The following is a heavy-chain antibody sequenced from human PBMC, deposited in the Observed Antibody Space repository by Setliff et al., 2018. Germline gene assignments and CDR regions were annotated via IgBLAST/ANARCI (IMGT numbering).Heavy chain of an antibody. D-gene: IGHD6-13*01. CDR3: ARISRLYTSSWDDY. V-gene: IGHV3-21*01. CDR2: ISRDTDYT. Sequence: GSLRLSCAASGFSFNNYYMTWVRQAPGKGLEWISGISRDTDYTYYAESVKGRFTIFRDNAKNSVYLQMNRLRAEDTAVYYCARISRLYTSSWDDYWGRGTLVT. J-gene: IGHJ4*02. CDR1: GFSFNNYY.